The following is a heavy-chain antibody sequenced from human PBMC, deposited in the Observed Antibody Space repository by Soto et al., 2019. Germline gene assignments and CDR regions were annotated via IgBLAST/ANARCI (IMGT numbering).Heavy chain of an antibody. Sequence: GASVKVSCKASGFTFTSSAVQWVRQARGQRLEWIGWIVVGSGNTNYAQKFQERVTITRDMSTSTAYMELSSLRSEDTAVYYCAAAPPSYYDFWSGPRPHRPFDYWGQGTLVTVSS. CDR3: AAAPPSYYDFWSGPRPHRPFDY. CDR1: GFTFTSSA. CDR2: IVVGSGNT. V-gene: IGHV1-58*01. D-gene: IGHD3-3*01. J-gene: IGHJ4*02.